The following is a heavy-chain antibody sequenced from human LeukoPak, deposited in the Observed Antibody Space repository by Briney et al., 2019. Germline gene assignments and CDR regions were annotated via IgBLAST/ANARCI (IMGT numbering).Heavy chain of an antibody. CDR1: GFTFSSSA. CDR2: ISASGGST. CDR3: ARDYLMGGTTGKAFDI. V-gene: IGHV3-23*01. J-gene: IGHJ3*02. D-gene: IGHD1-26*01. Sequence: GGSLRLSCAASGFTFSSSAMSWVRQVPGKGLEWVSGISASGGSTSYADSVKGRFTISRDNSKNTLYLQMNSLRAEDTAVYYCARDYLMGGTTGKAFDIWGQGTMVTISS.